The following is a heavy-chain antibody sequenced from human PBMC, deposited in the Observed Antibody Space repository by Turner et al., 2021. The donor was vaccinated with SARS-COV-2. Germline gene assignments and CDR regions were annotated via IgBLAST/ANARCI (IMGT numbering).Heavy chain of an antibody. J-gene: IGHJ3*02. Sequence: QLQLQETGPGLVKPSGTLSLTCTTSGGSISSSSYYWGWIRQPPGKGLEWIGSVYYSGSTYYNASLKSRVTISGDTSKNQFSLKLSSVTAADTAVYYCARQSEWELLGVLYAFDIWGQGTMVTVSS. CDR3: ARQSEWELLGVLYAFDI. V-gene: IGHV4-39*01. CDR2: VYYSGST. CDR1: GGSISSSSYY. D-gene: IGHD1-26*01.